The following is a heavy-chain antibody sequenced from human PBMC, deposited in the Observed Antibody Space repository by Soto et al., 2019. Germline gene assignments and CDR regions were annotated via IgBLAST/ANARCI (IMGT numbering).Heavy chain of an antibody. CDR3: ARDGFNDDILTGYRFYNWFDP. CDR1: GGTFSSYA. D-gene: IGHD3-9*01. CDR2: IIPIFGTA. V-gene: IGHV1-69*01. Sequence: QVQLVQSGAEVKKPGSSVKVSCKASGGTFSSYAISWVRQAPGQGLEWMGGIIPIFGTANYAQKLQGRVTITADESTSTAYMELSSLRSEDTDVYYCARDGFNDDILTGYRFYNWFDPWGQGTLVTVSS. J-gene: IGHJ5*02.